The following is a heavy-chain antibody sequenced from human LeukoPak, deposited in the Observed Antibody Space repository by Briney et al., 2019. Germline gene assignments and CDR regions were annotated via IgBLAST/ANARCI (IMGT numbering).Heavy chain of an antibody. CDR1: GFTFSSYW. D-gene: IGHD3-3*01. CDR2: IKQDGSEK. CDR3: ARDVDFWSGYYPIGAFDI. Sequence: GGSLRLSCAASGFTFSSYWMSWVRQAPGKGLEWVADIKQDGSEKYYVDSVKGRFTISRDNAKNSLYLQMNSLRAEDTAVYYCARDVDFWSGYYPIGAFDIWGQGTMVTVSS. V-gene: IGHV3-7*01. J-gene: IGHJ3*02.